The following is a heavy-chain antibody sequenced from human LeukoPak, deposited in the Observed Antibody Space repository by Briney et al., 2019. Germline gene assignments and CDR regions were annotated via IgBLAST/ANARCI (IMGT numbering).Heavy chain of an antibody. D-gene: IGHD5-24*01. CDR2: INPNSGGT. V-gene: IGHV1-2*06. CDR3: ARSVEMARNDY. Sequence: ASVKVSCKASGYTFTGYYTHWVRQAHGQGLEWMGRINPNSGGTNYAHKFQGRVTMTRDTSISNDYMELSRLRSDDTAVYYCARSVEMARNDYWGQGTLVTVSS. J-gene: IGHJ4*02. CDR1: GYTFTGYY.